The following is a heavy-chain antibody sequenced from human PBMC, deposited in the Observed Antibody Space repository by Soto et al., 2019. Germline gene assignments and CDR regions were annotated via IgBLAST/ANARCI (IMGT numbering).Heavy chain of an antibody. D-gene: IGHD3-10*01. J-gene: IGHJ4*02. Sequence: EMQLVESGGGLVQPGGSLRLSCAASGFTFSSYSMNWVRQAPGKGLEWVSYISSSSSTIYYADSVKGRFTISRDNAKNSLYLQINSLRAEDTAVYYCARGVQPYGSDYWGQGTLVTVSS. CDR1: GFTFSSYS. V-gene: IGHV3-48*01. CDR2: ISSSSSTI. CDR3: ARGVQPYGSDY.